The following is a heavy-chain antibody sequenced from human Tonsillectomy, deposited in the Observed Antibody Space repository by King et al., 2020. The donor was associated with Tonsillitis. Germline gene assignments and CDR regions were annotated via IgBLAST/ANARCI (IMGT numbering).Heavy chain of an antibody. D-gene: IGHD3-3*01. CDR1: GFTFSSYG. J-gene: IGHJ6*02. CDR3: AKAEHYDFWSAMDV. V-gene: IGHV3-30*18. Sequence: VQLVQSGGGVVQPGRSLRLSCAASGFTFSSYGMHWVRQAPGKGLEWVTIISYDGRKKYYADSVKGRFTISRDNSKNTLYLQMNSLRADDTAVYYCAKAEHYDFWSAMDVWGQGTTVTVSS. CDR2: ISYDGRKK.